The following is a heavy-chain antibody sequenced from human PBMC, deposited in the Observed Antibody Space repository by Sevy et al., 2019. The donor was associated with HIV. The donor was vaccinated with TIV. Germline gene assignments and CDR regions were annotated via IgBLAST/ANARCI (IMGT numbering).Heavy chain of an antibody. D-gene: IGHD6-19*01. CDR2: IYHGGST. J-gene: IGHJ4*02. Sequence: SESLSLTFAVSGGSITNMNWWIWVRQPPGKGLEWIGEIYHGGSTNYNPSLKSRVTISTDESKNQFSLRLNSVTAADTAVYYCARGALGTGSGWSDYWGQGTLVTVSS. V-gene: IGHV4-4*02. CDR3: ARGALGTGSGWSDY. CDR1: GGSITNMNW.